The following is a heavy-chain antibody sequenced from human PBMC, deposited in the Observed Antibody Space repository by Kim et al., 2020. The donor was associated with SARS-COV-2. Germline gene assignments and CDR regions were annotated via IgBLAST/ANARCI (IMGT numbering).Heavy chain of an antibody. Sequence: SETLSLTCTVSGGSISSSSYYWGWIRQPPGKGLEWIGSIYYSGSTYYNPSLKSRVTISVDTSKNQFSLKLSSVTAADTAVYYCARDHGIVVTYWYFDLWG. J-gene: IGHJ2*01. V-gene: IGHV4-39*07. D-gene: IGHD5-12*01. CDR3: ARDHGIVVTYWYFDL. CDR2: IYYSGST. CDR1: GGSISSSSYY.